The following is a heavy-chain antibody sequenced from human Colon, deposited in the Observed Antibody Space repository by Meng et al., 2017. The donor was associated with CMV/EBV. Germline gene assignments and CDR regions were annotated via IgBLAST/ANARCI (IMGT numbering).Heavy chain of an antibody. Sequence: ASVKVSCKASGYTFTSYGISWVRQAPGEGLEWMGWISTFNSNKYYAQKFQDRVTMTTDRSTNTAYLELRALKADDTAIYFCARAVDGGRSDPWGQGTLVTVSS. V-gene: IGHV1-18*01. J-gene: IGHJ5*02. CDR2: ISTFNSNK. CDR1: GYTFTSYG. CDR3: ARAVDGGRSDP. D-gene: IGHD3-16*01.